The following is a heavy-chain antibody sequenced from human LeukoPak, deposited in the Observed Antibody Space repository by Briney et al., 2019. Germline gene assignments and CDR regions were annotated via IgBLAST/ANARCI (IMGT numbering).Heavy chain of an antibody. Sequence: PSQTLSLTCTVSGGSISSYFWSWIRQPPGKGLEWIGYIYYSGNTNYNPSLKSRVTISLDTSKNRFSLKVNSVTAADSAVYYCARGRYNSGWPPREDAFDIWGQGTMVTVSS. D-gene: IGHD6-19*01. J-gene: IGHJ3*02. CDR3: ARGRYNSGWPPREDAFDI. CDR2: IYYSGNT. V-gene: IGHV4-59*01. CDR1: GGSISSYF.